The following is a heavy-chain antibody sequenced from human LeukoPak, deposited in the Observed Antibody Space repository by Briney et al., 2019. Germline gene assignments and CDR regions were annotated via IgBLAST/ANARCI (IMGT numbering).Heavy chain of an antibody. CDR2: IQYDGGNK. Sequence: PGGSLRLSCAASGFTFSSYGMHWVRQAPGKGLEWVAFIQYDGGNKYYADSVKGRFTISRDNSKNTLYLQMNSLRAEDTAVYYCANCQSGHDAFDIWGQGTMVTVSS. J-gene: IGHJ3*02. CDR1: GFTFSSYG. V-gene: IGHV3-30*02. D-gene: IGHD3-3*01. CDR3: ANCQSGHDAFDI.